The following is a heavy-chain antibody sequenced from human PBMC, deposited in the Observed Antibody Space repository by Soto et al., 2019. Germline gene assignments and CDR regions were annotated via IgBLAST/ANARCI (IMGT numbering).Heavy chain of an antibody. CDR1: GFTFGGYA. Sequence: EVQLLESGGGFLPPGGSLRLSCAASGFTFGGYAMNWVRQAPGKGLEWVSGISGGGDATFYTDSVKGRFTISRANTGNTLYLQMNSLRAEDTAVYFYGRKSQGSVTVTGNGYVDLWGRGTLVTVSS. V-gene: IGHV3-23*01. J-gene: IGHJ2*01. CDR3: GRKSQGSVTVTGNGYVDL. CDR2: ISGGGDAT. D-gene: IGHD4-17*01.